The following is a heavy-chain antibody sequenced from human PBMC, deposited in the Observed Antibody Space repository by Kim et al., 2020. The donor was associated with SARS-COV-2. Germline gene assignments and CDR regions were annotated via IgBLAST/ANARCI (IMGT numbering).Heavy chain of an antibody. CDR1: GFTFDDYA. CDR3: AKGWRRIAVAGKYYFDY. J-gene: IGHJ4*01. V-gene: IGHV3-9*01. Sequence: GGSLRLSCAASGFTFDDYAMHWVRQAPGKGLEWVSGISWNSGSIGYADSVKGRFTISRDNAKNSLYLQMNSLRAEDTALYYCAKGWRRIAVAGKYYFDY. D-gene: IGHD6-19*01. CDR2: ISWNSGSI.